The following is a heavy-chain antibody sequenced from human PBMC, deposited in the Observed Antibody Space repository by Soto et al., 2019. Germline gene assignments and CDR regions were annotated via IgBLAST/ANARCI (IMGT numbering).Heavy chain of an antibody. CDR1: GFTVSSNY. CDR2: IYSGGST. J-gene: IGHJ4*02. D-gene: IGHD2-15*01. Sequence: GGSLRLSCAASGFTVSSNYMSWVRQAPGKGLEWVSVIYSGGSTYYADSVKGRFTISRDNSKNTLYLQMNSLRAEDTAVYYCARAAPCSGGSCYSPADYFDYWGQGTLVTVSS. V-gene: IGHV3-53*01. CDR3: ARAAPCSGGSCYSPADYFDY.